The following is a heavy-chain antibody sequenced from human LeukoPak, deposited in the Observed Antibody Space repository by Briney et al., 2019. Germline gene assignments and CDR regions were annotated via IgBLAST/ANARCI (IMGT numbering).Heavy chain of an antibody. CDR2: IYPGDSDT. Sequence: GESLKISCMGSGYRFTSNWIAWVRQMPGKGLEWMGIIYPGDSDTRYSPSFQGQVTISADKSISTAYLQWSSLRASDTAIYFCAYGKYYFDYWGQGTLVTVSS. J-gene: IGHJ4*02. D-gene: IGHD3-16*01. CDR3: AYGKYYFDY. V-gene: IGHV5-51*01. CDR1: GYRFTSNW.